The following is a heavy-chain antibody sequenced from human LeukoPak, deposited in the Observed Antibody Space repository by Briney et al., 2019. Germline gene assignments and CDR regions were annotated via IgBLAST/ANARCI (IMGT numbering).Heavy chain of an antibody. CDR3: ARGPPIITMIPTEAFDI. CDR1: GYTFTGYY. V-gene: IGHV1-2*04. D-gene: IGHD3-22*01. CDR2: INPNSGGT. Sequence: EASVKVSCKASGYTFTGYYMHWVRQAPGQGLEWMGWINPNSGGTNYAQKFQGWVTMTRDTSISTAYMELSRLRSDDTAVYYCARGPPIITMIPTEAFDIWGQGTMVTVSS. J-gene: IGHJ3*02.